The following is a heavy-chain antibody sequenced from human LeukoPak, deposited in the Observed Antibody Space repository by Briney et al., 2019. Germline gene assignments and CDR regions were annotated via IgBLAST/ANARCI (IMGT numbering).Heavy chain of an antibody. J-gene: IGHJ4*02. CDR1: GFTFSNSA. CDR2: ITSGGTA. CDR3: ARDKAHAAADY. D-gene: IGHD6-13*01. Sequence: GGSLRLSCAASGFTFSNSAMNWVRQAPGRGLEWVSAITSGGTALYPDSVKGRFTISRDNSKNTLYLQMDSLRAEDTAVYHCARDKAHAAADYWGQGTLVTVSS. V-gene: IGHV3-23*01.